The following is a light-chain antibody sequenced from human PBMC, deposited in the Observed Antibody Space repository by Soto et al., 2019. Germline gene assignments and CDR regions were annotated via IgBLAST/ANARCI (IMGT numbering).Light chain of an antibody. CDR3: HQYDSPPYS. Sequence: EIVLTQSPGTLSLSPGEGATLSCRASQSVRSSYLAWYQQKPGQAPRLLIYAASSRYTGIPDRLSGSRSWTDFTPTNSRLQTEDFAVYYCHQYDSPPYSSGQGTKLEIK. CDR2: AAS. V-gene: IGKV3-20*01. CDR1: QSVRSSY. J-gene: IGKJ2*01.